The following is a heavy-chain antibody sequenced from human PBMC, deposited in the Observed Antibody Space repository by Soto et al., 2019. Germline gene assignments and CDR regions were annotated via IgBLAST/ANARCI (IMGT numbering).Heavy chain of an antibody. CDR2: ISWNSGSI. Sequence: EVQLVESGGGLVQPGRSLRLSCAASGFTFDDYAMHWVRQAPGKGLEWVSGISWNSGSIGYADSVKGRFTISRDNAKNSLYLQMNSLRAEDTALYYCAKDKVMDSSWTYYFDYWGQGTLVTVSS. CDR3: AKDKVMDSSWTYYFDY. J-gene: IGHJ4*02. D-gene: IGHD6-13*01. CDR1: GFTFDDYA. V-gene: IGHV3-9*01.